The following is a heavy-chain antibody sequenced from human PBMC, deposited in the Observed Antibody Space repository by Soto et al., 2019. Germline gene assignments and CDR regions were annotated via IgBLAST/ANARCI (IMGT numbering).Heavy chain of an antibody. Sequence: TSETLSLTCTVSGGSISSGDYYWSWIRQPPGKGLDWIGYIYYSGSTYYNPSLKSRVTISVDTSKNQFSLKLSSVTAANTAVYYCARGGEWFDPWGQGTLVPVSS. J-gene: IGHJ5*02. CDR2: IYYSGST. V-gene: IGHV4-30-4*01. CDR3: ARGGEWFDP. D-gene: IGHD3-16*01. CDR1: GGSISSGDYY.